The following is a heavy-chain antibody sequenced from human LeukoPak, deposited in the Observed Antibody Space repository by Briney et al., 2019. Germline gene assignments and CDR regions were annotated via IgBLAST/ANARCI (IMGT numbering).Heavy chain of an antibody. CDR3: ARGRIVGATGYFQH. Sequence: ASVKVSCKASGYTFTSYAMNWVRQAPGQGIEWMGWINTNTGNPTYAQGFTGRFVFSLDTSVSTAYLQISSLKAEDTAVYYCARGRIVGATGYFQHWGQGTLVTVSS. J-gene: IGHJ1*01. CDR1: GYTFTSYA. CDR2: INTNTGNP. D-gene: IGHD1-26*01. V-gene: IGHV7-4-1*02.